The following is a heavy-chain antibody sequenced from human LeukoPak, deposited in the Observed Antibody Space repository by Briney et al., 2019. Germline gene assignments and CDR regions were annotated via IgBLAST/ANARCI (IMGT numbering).Heavy chain of an antibody. CDR2: INHSGST. V-gene: IGHV4-34*01. J-gene: IGHJ6*03. CDR1: GGSFSGYY. Sequence: KPSETLSLTCAVYGGSFSGYYWSWIRQPPGKGLEWIGEINHSGSTNYNPSPKSRVTISVDTSKNQFSLKLSSVTAADTAVHYCARVLGYCSSTSCYRFYYYYYMDVWGKGTTVTVSS. D-gene: IGHD2-2*01. CDR3: ARVLGYCSSTSCYRFYYYYYMDV.